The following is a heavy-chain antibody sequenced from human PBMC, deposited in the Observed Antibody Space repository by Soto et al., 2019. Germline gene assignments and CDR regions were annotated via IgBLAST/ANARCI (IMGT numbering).Heavy chain of an antibody. D-gene: IGHD6-13*01. J-gene: IGHJ5*02. CDR3: AVGIAAAGSWFDP. CDR1: GYTFTSYA. CDR2: INAGNGNT. Sequence: GASVKVSCKASGYTFTSYAMHWVRQAPGQRLEWMGWINAGNGNTKYSQKFQGRVTITRDTSASTAYMELSSLRSDDTAVYYCAVGIAAAGSWFDPWGQGTLVTVSS. V-gene: IGHV1-3*01.